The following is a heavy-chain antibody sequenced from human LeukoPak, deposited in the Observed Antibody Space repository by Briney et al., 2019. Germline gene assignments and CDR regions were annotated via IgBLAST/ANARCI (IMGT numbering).Heavy chain of an antibody. CDR1: GFTFSSYW. CDR2: ISSSSSYI. CDR3: ARDRAGIAVAGIDY. D-gene: IGHD6-19*01. J-gene: IGHJ4*02. V-gene: IGHV3-21*01. Sequence: PGGSLRLSCAASGFTFSSYWMSWVRQAPGKGLEWVSSISSSSSYIYYADSVKGRFTISRDNAKNSLYLQMNSLRAEDTAVYYCARDRAGIAVAGIDYWGQGTLVTVSS.